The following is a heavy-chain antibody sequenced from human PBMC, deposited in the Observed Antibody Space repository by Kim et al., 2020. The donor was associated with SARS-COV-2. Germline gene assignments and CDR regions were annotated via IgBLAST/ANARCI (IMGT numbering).Heavy chain of an antibody. D-gene: IGHD3-16*02. CDR2: TSART. Sequence: TSARTNYTPSLQSRVTMSVDMSKNQFSLKLSSVTAADTAVYYCASALGHWGQGTLVTVSS. CDR3: ASALGH. J-gene: IGHJ4*02. V-gene: IGHV4-4*07.